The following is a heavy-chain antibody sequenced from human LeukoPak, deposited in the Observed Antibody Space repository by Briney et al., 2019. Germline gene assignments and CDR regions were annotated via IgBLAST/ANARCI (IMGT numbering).Heavy chain of an antibody. CDR3: ARDKGDYDTSGSLFVF. CDR2: IYSGGST. CDR1: EFTVSSNY. J-gene: IGHJ4*02. V-gene: IGHV3-53*01. D-gene: IGHD3-22*01. Sequence: GGSLRLSCAASEFTVSSNYMSWVRQAPGKGLEWVSVIYSGGSTYYADSVKGRFTISRDNSKNTLYLQMNSLRAEDTAVYYCARDKGDYDTSGSLFVFGGQGTLVTVSS.